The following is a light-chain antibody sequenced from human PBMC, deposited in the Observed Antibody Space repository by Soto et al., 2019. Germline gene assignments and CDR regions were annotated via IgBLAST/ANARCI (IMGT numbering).Light chain of an antibody. V-gene: IGLV2-23*02. CDR1: SSDVGSYNL. Sequence: QSVLTQPASVSGSPGQSITISCTGTSSDVGSYNLVSWYQQHPTKAPKPMIYEVSERPSGVSNRFSGSKSDNTASLTISGLQAEDEADYYCCSYAGSSTLAVFGGGTQLTV. J-gene: IGLJ7*01. CDR3: CSYAGSSTLAV. CDR2: EVS.